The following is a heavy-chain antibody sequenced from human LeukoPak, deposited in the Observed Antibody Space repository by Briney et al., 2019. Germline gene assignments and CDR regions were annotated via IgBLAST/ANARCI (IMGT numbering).Heavy chain of an antibody. V-gene: IGHV3-9*01. J-gene: IGHJ4*02. Sequence: GGSLRLSCAASGFTFDDYAMHWVRQGPGKGLEWVSGISWNSGRIGYADSVKGRFIISRDNAKDSLYLQMNSLRSEDTAFYYCAKATYSTSPGYYFDYWGQGTLVTVSS. D-gene: IGHD6-6*01. CDR3: AKATYSTSPGYYFDY. CDR1: GFTFDDYA. CDR2: ISWNSGRI.